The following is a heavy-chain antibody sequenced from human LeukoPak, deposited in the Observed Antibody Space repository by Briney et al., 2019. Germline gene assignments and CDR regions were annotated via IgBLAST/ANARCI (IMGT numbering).Heavy chain of an antibody. CDR3: AKWGDYDILTGYYDSDY. CDR2: IVGSGGST. D-gene: IGHD3-9*01. J-gene: IGHJ4*02. V-gene: IGHV3-23*01. CDR1: GFTFSNYA. Sequence: GASLRLSCAPSGFTFSNYAMSWVRQAPGKGLEWVSAIVGSGGSTYYADSVKGRFTISRDNPKNTLHLQMNSLRAEDTAVYYCAKWGDYDILTGYYDSDYWGQGTLVTVSS.